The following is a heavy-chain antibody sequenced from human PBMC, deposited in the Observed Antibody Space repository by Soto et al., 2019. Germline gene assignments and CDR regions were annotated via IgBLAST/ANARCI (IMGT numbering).Heavy chain of an antibody. CDR3: ARVNRRYSYDAREHYGMDV. Sequence: SVKVSCKASGGTFSSYAISWVRQAPGQGLEWMGGIIPIFGTANYAQKFQGRVTITADKSTSTAYMELSSLRSEDTAVYYCARVNRRYSYDAREHYGMDVWGQGTTVTVSS. J-gene: IGHJ6*02. V-gene: IGHV1-69*06. D-gene: IGHD5-18*01. CDR1: GGTFSSYA. CDR2: IIPIFGTA.